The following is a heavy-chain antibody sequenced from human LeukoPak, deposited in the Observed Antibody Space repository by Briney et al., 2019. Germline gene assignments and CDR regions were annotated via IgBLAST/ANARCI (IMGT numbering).Heavy chain of an antibody. D-gene: IGHD1-26*01. Sequence: GGSLRLSCAASGFTVSDNYVTWVRQAPGKGLEWVSSIYSAGATHYAESVKGRSTISRDNSKNTLYLQMNSLRAEDMAVYYCARIEWERLGRAFDIWGQGTMVTVSS. CDR2: IYSAGAT. CDR1: GFTVSDNY. J-gene: IGHJ3*02. CDR3: ARIEWERLGRAFDI. V-gene: IGHV3-53*01.